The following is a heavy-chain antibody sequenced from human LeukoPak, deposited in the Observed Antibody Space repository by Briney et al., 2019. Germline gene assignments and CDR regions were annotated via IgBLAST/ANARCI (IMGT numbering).Heavy chain of an antibody. CDR1: GYTFTDYY. CDR2: INPDSGDT. J-gene: IGHJ3*02. CDR3: ARDGNFDI. V-gene: IGHV1-2*02. Sequence: ASVKVSCKASGYTFTDYYIHWVRQAPGQGLEWMGWINPDSGDTNSAQKFQGRVTMTRDTSISTFYMEVTGLRSDDTALYYCARDGNFDIWGQGTVVTISS. D-gene: IGHD4-23*01.